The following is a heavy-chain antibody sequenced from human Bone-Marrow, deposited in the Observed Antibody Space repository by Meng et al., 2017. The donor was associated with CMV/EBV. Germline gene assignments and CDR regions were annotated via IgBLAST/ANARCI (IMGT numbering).Heavy chain of an antibody. CDR2: ISAYNGNT. CDR3: ASFGDSHGY. Sequence: ASVKVSCKASGYTFTSYGISWVRQAPGQGLEWMGWISAYNGNTNYAQKLQGRVTITADKSTSTAYMELSSLRSEDTAVYYCASFGDSHGYWGQGTLVTVSS. J-gene: IGHJ4*02. D-gene: IGHD3-16*01. V-gene: IGHV1-18*01. CDR1: GYTFTSYG.